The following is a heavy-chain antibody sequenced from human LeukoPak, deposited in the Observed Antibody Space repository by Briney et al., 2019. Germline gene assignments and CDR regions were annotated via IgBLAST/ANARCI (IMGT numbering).Heavy chain of an antibody. V-gene: IGHV4-30-4*01. CDR3: ARHPRITMVRGVSGWFDP. D-gene: IGHD3-10*01. Sequence: SQTLSLTCTVSGGSISSCDYYWSWIRQPPGKGLEWIGYIYYSGSTYYNPSLKSRVTISVDTSKNQFSLKLSSVTAADTAVYYCARHPRITMVRGVSGWFDPWGQGTLVTVSS. CDR2: IYYSGST. J-gene: IGHJ5*02. CDR1: GGSISSCDYY.